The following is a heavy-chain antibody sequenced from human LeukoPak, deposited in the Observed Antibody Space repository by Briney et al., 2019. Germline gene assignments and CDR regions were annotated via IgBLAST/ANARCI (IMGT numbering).Heavy chain of an antibody. D-gene: IGHD3-10*01. Sequence: ASVKVSCKASGYSFTKYGINWVRHVPGQGLEWMGWISPNNGHTNYAQNFQGRVTVTTDTSTSPAYMELRSLTSDDTAVYYCARDYRYYYGSGKYFPFDYWGQGTLVTVSS. CDR2: ISPNNGHT. CDR1: GYSFTKYG. J-gene: IGHJ4*02. V-gene: IGHV1-18*01. CDR3: ARDYRYYYGSGKYFPFDY.